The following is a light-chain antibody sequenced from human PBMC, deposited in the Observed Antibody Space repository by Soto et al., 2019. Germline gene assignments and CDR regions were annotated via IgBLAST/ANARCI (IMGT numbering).Light chain of an antibody. J-gene: IGKJ2*01. CDR1: QTIDNW. Sequence: DIQMTQSPSTLSASVGDRVTITCRASQTIDNWLAWYQQIPGKAPNLLIYKVSSLDSGVPSRFSGSGSGTEFTLTITSLQPEDFATYYCQQYKAYPYTFAQGTKRQIK. V-gene: IGKV1-5*03. CDR3: QQYKAYPYT. CDR2: KVS.